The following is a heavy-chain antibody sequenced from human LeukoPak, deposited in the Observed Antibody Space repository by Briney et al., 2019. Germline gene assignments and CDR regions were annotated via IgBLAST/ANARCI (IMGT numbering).Heavy chain of an antibody. J-gene: IGHJ4*02. D-gene: IGHD3-10*01. CDR1: GYSISSGYY. Sequence: TLETLSLTCAVSGYSISSGYYWGWIRQPPGKGLEWIGSIYHSGSTYYNPSLKSRVTISVDTSKNQFSLKLSSVTAADTAVYYCTRHVSSGSPSYYFDYWGQGTLVPVSS. V-gene: IGHV4-38-2*01. CDR3: TRHVSSGSPSYYFDY. CDR2: IYHSGST.